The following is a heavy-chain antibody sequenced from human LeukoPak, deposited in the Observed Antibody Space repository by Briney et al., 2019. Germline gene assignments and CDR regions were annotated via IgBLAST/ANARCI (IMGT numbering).Heavy chain of an antibody. V-gene: IGHV4-34*01. Sequence: SETLSLTCAAYGGSFSGYYWSWIRQPPGKGLEWIGEINHSGSTNYNPSLKSRVTISVDTSKNQSSLKLSSVTAADTAVYYCARGDSYSSSWLDYWGQGTLVTVSS. CDR1: GGSFSGYY. CDR2: INHSGST. CDR3: ARGDSYSSSWLDY. J-gene: IGHJ4*02. D-gene: IGHD6-13*01.